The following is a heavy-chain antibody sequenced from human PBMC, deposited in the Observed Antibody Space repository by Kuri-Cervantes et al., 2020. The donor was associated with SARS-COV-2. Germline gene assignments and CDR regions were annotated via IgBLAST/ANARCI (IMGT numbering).Heavy chain of an antibody. D-gene: IGHD6-13*01. Sequence: SETLSLTCTVSGGSISSGSYYWSWIRQPAGKGLEWIGHIYTSGSTNYNPSLKSRVTISVDTSKNQFSLKLSSVTAADTAVYYCAREGIAAAGTSIYYYMDVWGKGTTVTVSS. V-gene: IGHV4-61*09. CDR3: AREGIAAAGTSIYYYMDV. J-gene: IGHJ6*03. CDR2: IYTSGST. CDR1: GGSISSGSYY.